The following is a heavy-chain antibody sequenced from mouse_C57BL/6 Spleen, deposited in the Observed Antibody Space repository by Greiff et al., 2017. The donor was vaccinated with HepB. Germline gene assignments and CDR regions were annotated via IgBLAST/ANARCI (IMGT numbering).Heavy chain of an antibody. V-gene: IGHV1-39*01. CDR1: GYSFTDYN. CDR3: ARSSLGGYDGNWYFDV. CDR2: INPNYGTT. Sequence: VQLQQSGPELVKPGASVKISCKASGYSFTDYNMNWVKQSNGKSLEWIGVINPNYGTTSYNQKFKGKATLTVDQSSSTAYMQLNSLTSEDSAVYYCARSSLGGYDGNWYFDVWGTGTTVTVSS. J-gene: IGHJ1*03. D-gene: IGHD2-2*01.